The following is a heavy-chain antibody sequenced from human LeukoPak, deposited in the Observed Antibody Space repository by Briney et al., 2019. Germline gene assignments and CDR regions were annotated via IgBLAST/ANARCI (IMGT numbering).Heavy chain of an antibody. J-gene: IGHJ4*02. CDR2: INTDGSST. V-gene: IGHV3-74*01. CDR3: ARTVPGYFFDY. D-gene: IGHD3-10*01. CDR1: GFTFSSYG. Sequence: GGSLRLSCAASGFTFSSYGMHWVRHAPGKGLGGVSRINTDGSSTSYADSVKGRFTISRDNAKNTLYLQMNSLRAEDTAVYYCARTVPGYFFDYWGQGTLVTVSS.